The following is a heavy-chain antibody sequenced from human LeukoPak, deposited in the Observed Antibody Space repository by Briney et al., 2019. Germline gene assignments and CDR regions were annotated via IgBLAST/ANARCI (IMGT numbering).Heavy chain of an antibody. CDR1: GGTFSSYA. Sequence: ASVKVSCKASGGTFSSYAISWVRQAPGQGLEWMGWINPNSGGTNYAQKFQGRVTMTRDTSISTAYMELGRLRSDDTAVYYCARDIVVVPAAKLQDDYWGQGTLVTVSS. V-gene: IGHV1-2*02. J-gene: IGHJ4*02. CDR3: ARDIVVVPAAKLQDDY. CDR2: INPNSGGT. D-gene: IGHD2-2*01.